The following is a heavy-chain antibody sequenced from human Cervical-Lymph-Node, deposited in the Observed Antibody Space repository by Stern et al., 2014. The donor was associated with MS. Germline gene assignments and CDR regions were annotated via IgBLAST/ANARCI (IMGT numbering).Heavy chain of an antibody. CDR2: IIPIFGPA. Sequence: VQLVESGAEVKKPGSSVKVSCKASGGTFSSYAISWVRQAPGQGLEWMGGIIPIFGPANYAQKVQGRSTITAAESTSTADMALSSLRSGDTAVYYCERGGGYDGDYLFDPWGQGTLVTVSS. J-gene: IGHJ5*02. CDR3: ERGGGYDGDYLFDP. V-gene: IGHV1-69*01. CDR1: GGTFSSYA. D-gene: IGHD4-17*01.